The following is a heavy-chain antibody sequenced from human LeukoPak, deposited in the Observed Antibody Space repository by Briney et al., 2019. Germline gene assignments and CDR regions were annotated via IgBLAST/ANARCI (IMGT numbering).Heavy chain of an antibody. CDR2: IKRDGSEV. CDR1: GFAFSSFG. V-gene: IGHV3-7*05. J-gene: IGHJ4*02. Sequence: GGSLRLSCAASGFAFSSFGMTWVRQSPGKGLEWVANIKRDGSEVYYVDSVKGRFTVSRDNAKKSLYLQMKSLRAEDTAVYYCARNWMAVAPTPWDWGQGTLVTVSS. CDR3: ARNWMAVAPTPWD. D-gene: IGHD6-19*01.